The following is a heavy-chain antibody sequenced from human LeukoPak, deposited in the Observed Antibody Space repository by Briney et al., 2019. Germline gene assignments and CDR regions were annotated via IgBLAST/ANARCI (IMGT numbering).Heavy chain of an antibody. J-gene: IGHJ3*02. CDR2: INYSGNT. CDR3: ARPSGRSWNAFDI. CDR1: GDSISSSPYF. Sequence: SETLSLTCTVSGDSISSSPYFCGWLRQPPGKGLEWIGSINYSGNTYFNPSLQSRVAISVDTSKNQFSLKLSSLTAADTAVYSCARPSGRSWNAFDIWGQGTMVTVSS. V-gene: IGHV4-39*01. D-gene: IGHD3-10*01.